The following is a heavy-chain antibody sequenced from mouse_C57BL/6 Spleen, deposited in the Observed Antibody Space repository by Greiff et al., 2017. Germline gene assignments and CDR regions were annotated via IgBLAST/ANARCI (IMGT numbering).Heavy chain of an antibody. J-gene: IGHJ2*01. D-gene: IGHD1-1*01. V-gene: IGHV1-72*01. CDR1: GYTFTSYW. CDR2: IDPTSGGT. CDR3: KSSHYYVSSYFDY. Sequence: QVQLQQPGAELVKPGASVKLSCKASGYTFTSYWMHWVKQRPGRGLEWIGRIDPTSGGTKYNEKFKSKATLTVDKPSSTAYMQLSSLTSEYSAVYYCKSSHYYVSSYFDYWGQGTTLTVSS.